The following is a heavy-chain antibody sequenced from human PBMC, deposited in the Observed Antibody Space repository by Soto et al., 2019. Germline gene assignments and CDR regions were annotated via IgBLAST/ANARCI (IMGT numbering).Heavy chain of an antibody. CDR1: GYIFSDYG. D-gene: IGHD6-19*01. CDR3: ARDRLRAGAGTRGFLDS. J-gene: IGHJ4*02. Sequence: QVQLVESGGGVVQPGMSLRLSCAASGYIFSDYGMHWVRQAPGKGLEWVALISYDGNNRHYAESVKGRFTISRDNSKNTLYVQINSLRAEDTGMYYCARDRLRAGAGTRGFLDSWGQGALVTVSS. CDR2: ISYDGNNR. V-gene: IGHV3-30*03.